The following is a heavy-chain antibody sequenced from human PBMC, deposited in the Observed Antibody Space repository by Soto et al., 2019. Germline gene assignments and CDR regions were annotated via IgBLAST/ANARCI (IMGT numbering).Heavy chain of an antibody. CDR3: AKSIEGATRL. CDR2: IYHRGNT. Sequence: SETLSLTCAVSGGSISSNHWWTWVRQSPGKGLEWIGQIYHRGNTNYNPSLKSRVIMSIDKSKNELSLKLSSVTAADTAIYYCAKSIEGATRLWGQG. V-gene: IGHV4-4*02. CDR1: GGSISSNHW. D-gene: IGHD1-26*01. J-gene: IGHJ4*02.